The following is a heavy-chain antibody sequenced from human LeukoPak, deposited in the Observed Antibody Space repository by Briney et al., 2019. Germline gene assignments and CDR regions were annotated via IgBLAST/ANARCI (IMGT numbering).Heavy chain of an antibody. V-gene: IGHV3-30*04. Sequence: GRSLRLSCAASGFTFSSYAMHWVRQAPGKGLEWVAVISYDGSNKYYADSVKGRFTISRDNAKNSLFLQINSLRAEDTAVYYCARSPTETTRVVDSWGQGTLVTVSS. CDR2: ISYDGSNK. CDR3: ARSPTETTRVVDS. CDR1: GFTFSSYA. D-gene: IGHD4-17*01. J-gene: IGHJ4*02.